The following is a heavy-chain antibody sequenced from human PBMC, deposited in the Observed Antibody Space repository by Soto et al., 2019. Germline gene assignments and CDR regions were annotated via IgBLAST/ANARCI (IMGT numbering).Heavy chain of an antibody. Sequence: EVQLVESGGGLVKPGGSLRLSCAASGFTFSSYDMNWVRQAPGKGLEYVSSITTSGSYIYYGDSVRGRFTISRDNAKNSPFPQKDSPGAGNTAVYFCWRSGTPPKPRPHWFDPLGQGTLVTVSS. V-gene: IGHV3-21*01. CDR2: ITTSGSYI. D-gene: IGHD1-1*01. CDR3: WRSGTPPKPRPHWFDP. J-gene: IGHJ5*02. CDR1: GFTFSSYD.